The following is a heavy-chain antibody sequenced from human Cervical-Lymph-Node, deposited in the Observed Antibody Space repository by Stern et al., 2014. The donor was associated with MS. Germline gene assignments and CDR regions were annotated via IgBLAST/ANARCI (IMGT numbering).Heavy chain of an antibody. CDR2: ISNDGSKE. CDR3: ASSTLTDAFDI. J-gene: IGHJ3*02. CDR1: RFTFNSYG. V-gene: IGHV3-30*03. Sequence: QMQLVQSGGGVVQPGKSLRLSCAASRFTFNSYGMHWVRQSPGKGLEWVSLISNDGSKEYYADSVKGRFTISRDNSKNTLSLQMNSLTVEDTAVYYCASSTLTDAFDIWGQGTLVTVSS. D-gene: IGHD4-11*01.